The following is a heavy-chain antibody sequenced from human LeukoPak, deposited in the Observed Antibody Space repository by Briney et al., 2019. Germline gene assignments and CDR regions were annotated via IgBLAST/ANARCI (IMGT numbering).Heavy chain of an antibody. CDR3: ARVLGYCSSTSCSGWFDP. J-gene: IGHJ5*02. CDR2: INSDGSST. CDR1: GFTFSSYW. V-gene: IGHV3-74*01. D-gene: IGHD2-2*01. Sequence: GGSLRLSCAASGFTFSSYWMHWVRQAPGKGLVWVSGINSDGSSTSYADSVKGRFTISRDNAKNTLYLQMNSLRAEDTAVYYCARVLGYCSSTSCSGWFDPWGQGTLVTVSS.